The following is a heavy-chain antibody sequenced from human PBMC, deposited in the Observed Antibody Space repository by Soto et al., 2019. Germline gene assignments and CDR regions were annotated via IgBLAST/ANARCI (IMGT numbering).Heavy chain of an antibody. D-gene: IGHD5-18*01. CDR3: AHSAKGYSYGYYYYGMDV. Sequence: SGPTLVNPTQTLTLTCTFSGFSLTIAGVGVGWFRQPPGKALEWLTVIYWNDDKRYSPSLKSRLTITKDTSKNQVVLTMTNMDPVDTATYYCAHSAKGYSYGYYYYGMDVWGQGTTVTVSS. CDR2: IYWNDDK. V-gene: IGHV2-5*01. J-gene: IGHJ6*02. CDR1: GFSLTIAGVG.